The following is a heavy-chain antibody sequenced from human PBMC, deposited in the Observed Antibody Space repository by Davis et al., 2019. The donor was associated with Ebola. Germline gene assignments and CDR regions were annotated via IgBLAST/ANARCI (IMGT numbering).Heavy chain of an antibody. J-gene: IGHJ4*02. D-gene: IGHD2-15*01. V-gene: IGHV3-21*01. CDR1: GFTFSSYS. CDR2: ISSSSSYI. Sequence: PGGSLRLSCAASGFTFSSYSMNWVRQAPGKGLEWVSSISSSSSYIYYADSVKGRFTISRDNAKNSLYLQMNSLRAEDTAVYYCAREGVVVVAATPCYFDYWGQGTLVTVSS. CDR3: AREGVVVVAATPCYFDY.